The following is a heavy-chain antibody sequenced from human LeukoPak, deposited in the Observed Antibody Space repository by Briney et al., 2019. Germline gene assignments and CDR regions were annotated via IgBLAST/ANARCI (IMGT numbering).Heavy chain of an antibody. Sequence: GGSLRLSCAASGFTFISHAMTCIRQAPGKGLEWVANIKQDGNEKYYADSVKGRFTISRDNGKNSLDLQMNSLRADDTAVYYCARDTLGEGEDANYAVYYFDYWGQGTVVTVSS. CDR2: IKQDGNEK. CDR1: GFTFISHA. D-gene: IGHD4/OR15-4a*01. V-gene: IGHV3-7*01. J-gene: IGHJ4*02. CDR3: ARDTLGEGEDANYAVYYFDY.